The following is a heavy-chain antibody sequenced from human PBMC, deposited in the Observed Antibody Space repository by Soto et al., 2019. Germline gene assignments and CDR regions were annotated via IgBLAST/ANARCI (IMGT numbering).Heavy chain of an antibody. Sequence: GSLRLSCAASGFTFSSYGMHWVRQAPGKGLEWAAVISYDGRNKYYADSVKGRFTISRDNSKNTLYLQMNSLRAEDTAVYYCATNYYDSSGYGGGLDYWGQGTLVTVSS. J-gene: IGHJ4*02. CDR3: ATNYYDSSGYGGGLDY. V-gene: IGHV3-30*03. CDR2: ISYDGRNK. D-gene: IGHD3-22*01. CDR1: GFTFSSYG.